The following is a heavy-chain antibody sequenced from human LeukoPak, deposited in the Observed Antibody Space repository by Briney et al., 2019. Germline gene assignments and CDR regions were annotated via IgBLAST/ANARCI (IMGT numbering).Heavy chain of an antibody. Sequence: GGSLRLSCAASGFTFSSYAMSWVRQAPGKGLEWVSSISSTTTYIHYADSVKGRFTISRDNAKNSLYLQMNGLRAEDTAVYYCARDGYNHYDYYYMDVWGKGTTVTVSS. J-gene: IGHJ6*03. CDR3: ARDGYNHYDYYYMDV. CDR2: ISSTTTYI. CDR1: GFTFSSYA. D-gene: IGHD5-24*01. V-gene: IGHV3-21*01.